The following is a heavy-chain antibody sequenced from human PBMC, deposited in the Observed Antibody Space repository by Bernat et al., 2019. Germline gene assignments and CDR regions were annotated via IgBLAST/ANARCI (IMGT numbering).Heavy chain of an antibody. Sequence: QVQLHQWGAGLLKPSETLSLTCAVHGGSLTGYYWSWIRQPPGKGLEWVGEVTHSGGTNYNPSLKNRVTNLVDTSKNQFSLMVSSVTAADTAVYYCARSSYSSSSYEFWGQGILVTVSS. CDR3: ARSSYSSSSYEF. CDR2: VTHSGGT. J-gene: IGHJ4*02. CDR1: GGSLTGYY. V-gene: IGHV4-34*01. D-gene: IGHD6-6*01.